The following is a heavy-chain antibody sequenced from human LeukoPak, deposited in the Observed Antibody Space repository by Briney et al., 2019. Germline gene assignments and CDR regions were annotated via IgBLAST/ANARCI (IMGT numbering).Heavy chain of an antibody. D-gene: IGHD1-26*01. Sequence: GGSLRLSCAASGFTFDAYAMSWVRQAPGKGLEWVSGINWNGGSTGYADSVKGRFTISRDNAKNSLYLQMNSLRAEDTALYYCASEGSSTYYYYYMDVWGKGTTVTVSS. CDR1: GFTFDAYA. J-gene: IGHJ6*03. V-gene: IGHV3-20*04. CDR2: INWNGGST. CDR3: ASEGSSTYYYYYMDV.